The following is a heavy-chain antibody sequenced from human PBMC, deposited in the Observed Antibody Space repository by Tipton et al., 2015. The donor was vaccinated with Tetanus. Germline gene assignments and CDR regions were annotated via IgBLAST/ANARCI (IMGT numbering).Heavy chain of an antibody. D-gene: IGHD4-17*01. CDR3: ARALPVNRAG. V-gene: IGHV4-34*01. CDR1: GGSFTDFY. Sequence: TLSLTCAVSGGSFTDFYWSWIRQVPGQGLVWIGEINHSGTANKNPSLKSRVTMSVDTSNRQFSLSLDSVTAADTGVYYCARALPVNRAGWGQGTLVTVSS. J-gene: IGHJ4*02. CDR2: INHSGTA.